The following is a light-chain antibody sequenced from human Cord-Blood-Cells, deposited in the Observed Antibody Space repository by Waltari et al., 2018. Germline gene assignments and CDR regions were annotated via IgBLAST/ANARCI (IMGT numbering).Light chain of an antibody. CDR2: GAS. Sequence: ETVLTQSPGTLSLSPGERATLPCRASQSVSSSYLAWYKQKPDQAPRLLIYGASSRAPGIPDRFSGSGSGTDFTLTISRLEPEDFAVYYCQQYGSSPLTFGGGTKVEIK. CDR3: QQYGSSPLT. CDR1: QSVSSSY. V-gene: IGKV3-20*01. J-gene: IGKJ4*01.